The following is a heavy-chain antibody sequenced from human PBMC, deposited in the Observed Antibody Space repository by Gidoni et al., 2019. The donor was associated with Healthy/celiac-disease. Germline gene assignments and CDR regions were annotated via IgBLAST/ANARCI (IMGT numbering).Heavy chain of an antibody. J-gene: IGHJ4*02. D-gene: IGHD6-19*01. Sequence: LLKPSGTLSLTCAVYGGPFSNYYWTWIRQTPGEGLEWIGEMSHTGATKYNPSLMSRVTMSVDTSKNQFSLRLTSVTAADTAVYYCVRGPTGSGWSFGYWGRGTLVVVSS. V-gene: IGHV4-34*01. CDR3: VRGPTGSGWSFGY. CDR1: GGPFSNYY. CDR2: MSHTGAT.